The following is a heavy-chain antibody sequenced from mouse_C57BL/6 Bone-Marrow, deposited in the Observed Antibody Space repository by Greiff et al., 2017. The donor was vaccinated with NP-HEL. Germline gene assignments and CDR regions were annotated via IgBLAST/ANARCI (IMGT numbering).Heavy chain of an antibody. V-gene: IGHV1-64*01. CDR2: IHPNSGST. D-gene: IGHD1-1*01. CDR1: GYTFTSYR. Sequence: QVQLQQPGAELVKPGASVKLSCKASGYTFTSYRMHWVKQRPGQGLEWIGMIHPNSGSTNYNEKFKSKATLTVDKSSSTAYMQLSSLTSEDSAVYYCARKNYYGSSFDYWGQGTTLTVSS. CDR3: ARKNYYGSSFDY. J-gene: IGHJ2*01.